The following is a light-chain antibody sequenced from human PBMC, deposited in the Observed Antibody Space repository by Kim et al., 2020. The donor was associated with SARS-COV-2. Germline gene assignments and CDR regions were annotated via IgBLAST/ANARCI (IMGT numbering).Light chain of an antibody. V-gene: IGLV1-44*01. Sequence: SFLPPPPSASGPPGQRVTISCSGSSSNIGSNNVVWYQQLPGVAPNLLIYSNNQRPSGIPDRFSGSRSGTSASLAISGLQSGDEADYYCAVWDDSLKQGVFGGGTQLTVL. CDR1: SSNIGSNN. J-gene: IGLJ3*02. CDR3: AVWDDSLKQGV. CDR2: SNN.